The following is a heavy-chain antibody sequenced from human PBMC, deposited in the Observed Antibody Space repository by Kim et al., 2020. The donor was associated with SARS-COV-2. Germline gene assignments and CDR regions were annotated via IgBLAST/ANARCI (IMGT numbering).Heavy chain of an antibody. CDR1: GFTFSNYN. J-gene: IGHJ4*02. V-gene: IGHV3-21*04. D-gene: IGHD4-4*01. CDR2: ITTSSSYI. CDR3: ATSPVTGDDY. Sequence: GGSLRLSCAASGFTFSNYNMNWVRQAPGKGLEWVSSITTSSSYIYYVDSVKGRFTISRDNAKNSLYLQMNSLKAEDTAVYYCATSPVTGDDYWGQGTLVSVSS.